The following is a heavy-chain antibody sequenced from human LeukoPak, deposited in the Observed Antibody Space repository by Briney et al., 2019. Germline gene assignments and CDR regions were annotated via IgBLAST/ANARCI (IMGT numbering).Heavy chain of an antibody. Sequence: GGSLRLSCAASGFTFSSYSMNWVRQAPGKGLEWVSSISSSSSYIYYADSVKGRFTISRDNAKNSLYLQMNSLRAEDTAVYYCARDLREEEWLATTGGYWGQGTLVTVSS. CDR1: GFTFSSYS. D-gene: IGHD6-19*01. V-gene: IGHV3-21*01. CDR3: ARDLREEEWLATTGGY. CDR2: ISSSSSYI. J-gene: IGHJ4*02.